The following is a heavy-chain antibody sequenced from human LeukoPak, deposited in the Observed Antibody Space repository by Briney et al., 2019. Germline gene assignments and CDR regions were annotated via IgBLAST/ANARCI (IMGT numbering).Heavy chain of an antibody. CDR1: GFTVNNNY. CDR2: IYGDGST. CDR3: AIGSYCSGGSCYPLFDY. J-gene: IGHJ4*02. D-gene: IGHD2-15*01. Sequence: GGSLRLSCAASGFTVNNNYMNWVRQAPGKGLEWVSGIYGDGSTYYADSVKGRFTISRDSSKNTLFLQMNSLRAEDTAVYYCAIGSYCSGGSCYPLFDYWGRGTLVTVSS. V-gene: IGHV3-53*01.